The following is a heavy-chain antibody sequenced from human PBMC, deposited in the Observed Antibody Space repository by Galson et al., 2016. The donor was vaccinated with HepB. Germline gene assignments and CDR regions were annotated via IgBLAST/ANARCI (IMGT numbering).Heavy chain of an antibody. V-gene: IGHV3-23*01. CDR1: GFTFSSYA. J-gene: IGHJ5*02. CDR2: ISGSGGST. CDR3: AKAADYYDSSGYYYLNWFDP. D-gene: IGHD3-22*01. Sequence: LRLSCAASGFTFSSYALSWVRQAPGKGLEWVSAISGSGGSTYYADSVKGRFTISRDNSKNTLYLQMNSLRAEDTAVYYCAKAADYYDSSGYYYLNWFDPWGQGTLVTVSS.